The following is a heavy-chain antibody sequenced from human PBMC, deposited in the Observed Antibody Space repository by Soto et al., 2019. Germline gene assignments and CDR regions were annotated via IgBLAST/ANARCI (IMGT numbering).Heavy chain of an antibody. D-gene: IGHD3-10*01. Sequence: GGSLRLSCAASGFTFSSYDMHWVRQATGKGLEWVSAIGTAGDTYYPGSVKGRFTISRENAKNSLYLQMNSLRAEDTAVYYCARGEYYGSGFDYWGQGTLVTVSS. V-gene: IGHV3-13*01. J-gene: IGHJ4*02. CDR3: ARGEYYGSGFDY. CDR2: IGTAGDT. CDR1: GFTFSSYD.